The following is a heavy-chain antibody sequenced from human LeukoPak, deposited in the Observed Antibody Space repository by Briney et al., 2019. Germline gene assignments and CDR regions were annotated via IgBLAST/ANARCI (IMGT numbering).Heavy chain of an antibody. J-gene: IGHJ4*02. V-gene: IGHV4-59*08. CDR2: ISYSGST. Sequence: SETLSLTCTVSGASISSYYWSWIRQPPGKGLEWIGYISYSGSTNYNPSLKSRVTISADTPKNQVSLTLSSVTAADTAVYYCARHPELYFFDYWGQGTLVTVSS. CDR3: ARHPELYFFDY. D-gene: IGHD3-10*01. CDR1: GASISSYY.